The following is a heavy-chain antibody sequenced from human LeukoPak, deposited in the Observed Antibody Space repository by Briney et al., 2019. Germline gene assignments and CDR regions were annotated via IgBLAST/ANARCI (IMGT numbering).Heavy chain of an antibody. CDR1: GFTFSTYG. Sequence: GGSLRLSCAASGFTFSTYGMHWVRQAPGKGPERVAVISNDGSNKYHAESVRGRFTISRDNSKNTLYLQMSSLRAEDTAVYYCAKDAGHCSGGSCYRQDYWGQGTLVTVSS. J-gene: IGHJ4*02. CDR2: ISNDGSNK. D-gene: IGHD2-15*01. V-gene: IGHV3-30*18. CDR3: AKDAGHCSGGSCYRQDY.